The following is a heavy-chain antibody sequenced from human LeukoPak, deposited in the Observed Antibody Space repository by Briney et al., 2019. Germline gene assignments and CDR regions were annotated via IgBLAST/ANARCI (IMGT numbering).Heavy chain of an antibody. V-gene: IGHV1-24*01. J-gene: IGHJ4*01. CDR1: GYTLTELS. Sequence: ASVKVSCKVSGYTLTELSMHWVRQAPGKGLEWMGGFDPEDGETIYAQKFQGRVTMTEDTSTDTAYMELSSLRSEDTAVYYCAAMGYCGGDCYSWVYWGHGTLVTVSS. CDR3: AAMGYCGGDCYSWVY. D-gene: IGHD2-21*01. CDR2: FDPEDGET.